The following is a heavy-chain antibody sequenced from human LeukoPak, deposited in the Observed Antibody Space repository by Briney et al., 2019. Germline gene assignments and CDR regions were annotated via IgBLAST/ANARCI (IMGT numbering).Heavy chain of an antibody. J-gene: IGHJ3*02. Sequence: SETLSLTCTVSGGSISSYYWSWIRQPPGXXXEWIGYIYYSGSTNYNPSLKSRVTISVGTSKNQFSLKLSSVTAADTAVYYCARSNRGSYPNAFDIWGQGTMVTVSS. CDR1: GGSISSYY. CDR3: ARSNRGSYPNAFDI. CDR2: IYYSGST. D-gene: IGHD1-26*01. V-gene: IGHV4-59*01.